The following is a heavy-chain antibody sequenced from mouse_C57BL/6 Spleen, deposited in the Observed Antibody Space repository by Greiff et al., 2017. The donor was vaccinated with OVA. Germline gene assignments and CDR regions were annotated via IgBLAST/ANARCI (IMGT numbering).Heavy chain of an antibody. V-gene: IGHV1-64*01. CDR2: IHPNSGST. CDR1: GYTFTSYW. Sequence: QVQLKQPGAELVKPGASVKLSCKASGYTFTSYWMHWVKQRPGQGLEWIGMIHPNSGSTNYNEKFKSKATLTVDKSSSTAYMQLSSLTSEDSAVYYCARWEGELLWHAMDYWGQGTSVTVSS. J-gene: IGHJ4*01. D-gene: IGHD2-1*01. CDR3: ARWEGELLWHAMDY.